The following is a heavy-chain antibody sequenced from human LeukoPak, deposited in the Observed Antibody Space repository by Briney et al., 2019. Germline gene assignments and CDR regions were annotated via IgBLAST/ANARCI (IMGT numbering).Heavy chain of an antibody. Sequence: ASVKVSCKASGYTFTSYDINWVRQATGQGLEWMGWMNPNSGNTGYAQKFQGRVTMTRNTSISTAYMELSSLRSEDTAVYYCARASTTSTIFGVVITGYYYYGMDVWGQGTTVTVSS. CDR1: GYTFTSYD. V-gene: IGHV1-8*01. CDR3: ARASTTSTIFGVVITGYYYYGMDV. J-gene: IGHJ6*02. CDR2: MNPNSGNT. D-gene: IGHD3-3*01.